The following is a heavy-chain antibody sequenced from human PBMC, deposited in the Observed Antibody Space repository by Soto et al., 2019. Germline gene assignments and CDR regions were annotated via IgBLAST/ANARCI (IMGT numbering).Heavy chain of an antibody. D-gene: IGHD3-9*01. V-gene: IGHV1-2*02. Sequence: GASVKVSCKASGYSLIDYYIHWVRQAPGQGFEWMGRISPKSGGTNYAQKFEGRVTMTWDTSLNTAYMELSSLISDDTAVYYCARPPGYISDWYYFDLWGQGTLVTVSS. J-gene: IGHJ4*02. CDR3: ARPPGYISDWYYFDL. CDR1: GYSLIDYY. CDR2: ISPKSGGT.